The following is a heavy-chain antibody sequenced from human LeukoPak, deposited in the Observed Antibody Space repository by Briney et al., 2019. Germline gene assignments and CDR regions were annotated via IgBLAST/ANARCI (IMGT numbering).Heavy chain of an antibody. CDR2: INPNSGGT. J-gene: IGHJ4*02. CDR1: GYTFTGYY. CDR3: ARVSKRSATITGIDY. V-gene: IGHV1-2*02. Sequence: ASVKVSCKASGYTFTGYYMHWVRQAPGQGLEWMGWINPNSGGTNYARKFQGRVTMTRDTSISTAYMELSRLRSDDTAVYYCARVSKRSATITGIDYWGQGTLVTVSS. D-gene: IGHD5-24*01.